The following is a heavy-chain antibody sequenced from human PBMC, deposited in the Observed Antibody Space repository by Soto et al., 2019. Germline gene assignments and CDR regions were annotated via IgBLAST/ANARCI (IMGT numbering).Heavy chain of an antibody. Sequence: QPGGSLRLSCVDSGLNFNIFAFHWVRQAPGKGLEWLSVISYDGRELQYSESVKGRFTISRDTSTNTVYLEMNSLRYEDTAVYYCASDPVAVTGSFVDYWCQGTLVTVSS. CDR1: GLNFNIFA. CDR2: ISYDGREL. J-gene: IGHJ4*02. CDR3: ASDPVAVTGSFVDY. V-gene: IGHV3-30-3*01. D-gene: IGHD3-9*01.